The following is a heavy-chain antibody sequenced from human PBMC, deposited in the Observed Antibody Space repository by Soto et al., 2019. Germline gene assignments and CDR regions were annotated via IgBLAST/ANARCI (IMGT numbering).Heavy chain of an antibody. CDR2: INPNSGGT. V-gene: IGHV1-2*02. CDR3: ARDTWIQLWLHYYYGMDV. J-gene: IGHJ6*02. CDR1: GYTFTGYY. Sequence: ASVKVSCKASGYTFTGYYMHWVRQAPRQGLEWMGWINPNSGGTNYAQKFQGRVTMTRDTSISTAYMELSRLRSDDTAVYYCARDTWIQLWLHYYYGMDVWGQGTTVTVSS. D-gene: IGHD5-18*01.